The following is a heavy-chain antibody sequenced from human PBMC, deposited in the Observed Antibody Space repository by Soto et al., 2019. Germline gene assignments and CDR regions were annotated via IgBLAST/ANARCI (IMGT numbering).Heavy chain of an antibody. Sequence: GESLKISCNGSGYSFTSYWIGWVRQMPGKGLEWMGIIYPGDSDTRYSPSFQGQVTISADKSISTAYLQWSSLKASDTAMYYCARHNAVLGSYGWNYYGMDVWGQGTTVTVSS. CDR3: ARHNAVLGSYGWNYYGMDV. D-gene: IGHD5-18*01. J-gene: IGHJ6*02. CDR1: GYSFTSYW. CDR2: IYPGDSDT. V-gene: IGHV5-51*01.